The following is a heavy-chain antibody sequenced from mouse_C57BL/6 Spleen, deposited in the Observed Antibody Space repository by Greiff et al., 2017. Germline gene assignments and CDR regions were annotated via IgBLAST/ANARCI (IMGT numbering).Heavy chain of an antibody. V-gene: IGHV2-2*01. Sequence: VKLVESGPGLVQPSQSLSITCTVSGFSLTSYGVHWVRQSPGKGLEWLGVIWSGGSTDYNAAFISRLSISKDNSKSQVFFKMVSLQADDTAIYYCARNDYGRSLGFAYWGQGTLVTVSA. CDR3: ARNDYGRSLGFAY. J-gene: IGHJ3*01. D-gene: IGHD1-1*01. CDR1: GFSLTSYG. CDR2: IWSGGST.